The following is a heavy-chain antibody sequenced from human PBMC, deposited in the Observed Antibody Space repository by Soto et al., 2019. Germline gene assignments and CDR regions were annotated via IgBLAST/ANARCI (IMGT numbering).Heavy chain of an antibody. CDR3: AKDRGKVVWFGANSYYGLDV. CDR2: VSYDGSHK. Sequence: QVQLVESGGGVVQPGRSLRLSCAASGFTFSNHGMHWVRQPPGKGLEWVAVVSYDGSHKYYPDSVKGRFTISRDNSKNTLYLQMNSLRAEDTAVYYCAKDRGKVVWFGANSYYGLDVWGQGTTVTVSS. V-gene: IGHV3-30*18. J-gene: IGHJ6*02. D-gene: IGHD3-10*01. CDR1: GFTFSNHG.